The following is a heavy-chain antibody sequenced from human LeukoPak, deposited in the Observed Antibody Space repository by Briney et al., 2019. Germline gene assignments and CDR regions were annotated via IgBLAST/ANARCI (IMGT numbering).Heavy chain of an antibody. D-gene: IGHD3-10*01. CDR3: ARGRGGRHVNYFDY. J-gene: IGHJ4*02. CDR2: IKQDGSDK. V-gene: IGHV3-7*01. Sequence: GGSLRLSCAASGFTFSSYWMSWVRQAPGKGLEWVANIKQDGSDKYYVDSVKGRFTISRDNAKNSLYLQMNSLRAEDTAVYYCARGRGGRHVNYFDYWGQGTLVTVSS. CDR1: GFTFSSYW.